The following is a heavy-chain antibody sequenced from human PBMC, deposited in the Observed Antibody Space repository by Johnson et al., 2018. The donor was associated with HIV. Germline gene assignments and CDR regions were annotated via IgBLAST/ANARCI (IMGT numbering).Heavy chain of an antibody. J-gene: IGHJ3*02. CDR3: ARSRWGSTLGALDI. Sequence: EQLVESGGGLVQPGRSLRVSCTASGFTFTTYDMHWVRQGTGKGLEWVSGIGTGGDTHYPDSVKGRFTISRENAKNSLYLQMNSLRAGDTAVYYCARSRWGSTLGALDIWGQGTMVTVSS. CDR1: GFTFTTYD. D-gene: IGHD1-26*01. CDR2: IGTGGDT. V-gene: IGHV3-13*01.